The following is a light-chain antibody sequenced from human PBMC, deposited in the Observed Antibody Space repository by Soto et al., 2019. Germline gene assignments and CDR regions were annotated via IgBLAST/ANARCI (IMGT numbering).Light chain of an antibody. CDR1: QSISSW. V-gene: IGKV1-5*01. Sequence: DIQMTQSPSTLSASVGDRVTITCRASQSISSWLAWYPQKPGKAPKLLIYDASSLERGVPSRFSVRGSGTEFTLTISSLQPDDVATDYGQQYNSYTYTFGQGTKLEIK. CDR2: DAS. J-gene: IGKJ2*01. CDR3: QQYNSYTYT.